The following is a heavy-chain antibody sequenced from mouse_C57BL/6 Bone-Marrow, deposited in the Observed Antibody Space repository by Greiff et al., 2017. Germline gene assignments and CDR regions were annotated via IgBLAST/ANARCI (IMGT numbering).Heavy chain of an antibody. CDR2: IRNKANGYTT. CDR3: ARSSYYGSSYWYFDV. D-gene: IGHD1-1*01. Sequence: EVMLVESGGGLVQPGGSLSLSCAASGFTFTDYYMSWVRQPPGKALEWLGFIRNKANGYTTEYSASVKGRFTISRDNSQSILYLQMNALRAEDSATYYCARSSYYGSSYWYFDVWGTGTTVTVSS. V-gene: IGHV7-3*01. CDR1: GFTFTDYY. J-gene: IGHJ1*03.